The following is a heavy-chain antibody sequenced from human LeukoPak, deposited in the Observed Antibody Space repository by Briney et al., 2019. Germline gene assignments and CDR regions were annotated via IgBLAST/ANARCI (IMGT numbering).Heavy chain of an antibody. D-gene: IGHD3-9*01. J-gene: IGHJ5*02. CDR3: ARVSTSGYRDWLDP. Sequence: ASVKVSCKASGYTFADYYIHWVRQAPGQGLEWMGWIYPKSGGTNSAQKFQGRVTMTRDTSISTAYMELSRLKFDDTAVYYCARVSTSGYRDWLDPWGQGTLVTVSS. CDR1: GYTFADYY. CDR2: IYPKSGGT. V-gene: IGHV1-2*02.